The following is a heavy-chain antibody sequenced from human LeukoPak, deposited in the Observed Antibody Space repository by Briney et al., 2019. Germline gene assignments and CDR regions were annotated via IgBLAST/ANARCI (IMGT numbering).Heavy chain of an antibody. CDR1: GGSVTTYY. V-gene: IGHV4-59*02. CDR2: VHYRGSP. D-gene: IGHD3-10*01. CDR3: ARDLVPWFGEGTDPYYFDF. J-gene: IGHJ4*02. Sequence: PSETLSLTCTVSGGSVTTYYWSWIRQFPGKRLEWIGHVHYRGSPDYNPSLTSRVTISVDTSKNQFSLRLTSVTAADTAVYYCARDLVPWFGEGTDPYYFDFWGQGTLVTVSS.